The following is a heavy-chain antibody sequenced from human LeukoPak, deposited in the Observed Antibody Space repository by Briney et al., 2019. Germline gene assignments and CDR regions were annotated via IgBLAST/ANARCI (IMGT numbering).Heavy chain of an antibody. CDR1: GFTFDDYA. D-gene: IGHD5-24*01. J-gene: IGHJ4*02. CDR3: AKGGVGRWLQSPVDY. Sequence: PGRSLRLSCAASGFTFDDYAMHWVRQAPGKGLEWVSGISRNSGSIGYADSVKGRFTISRDNAKNSLYLQMNSLRAEDTAVYYCAKGGVGRWLQSPVDYWGQGTLVTVSS. CDR2: ISRNSGSI. V-gene: IGHV3-9*01.